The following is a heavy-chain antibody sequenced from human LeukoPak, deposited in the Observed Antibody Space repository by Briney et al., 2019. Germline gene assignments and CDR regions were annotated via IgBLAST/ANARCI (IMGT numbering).Heavy chain of an antibody. J-gene: IGHJ4*02. CDR3: AHRRGGSYYY. CDR2: IKQDGSEK. V-gene: IGHV3-7*03. D-gene: IGHD1-26*01. CDR1: GFTFSSYA. Sequence: GGSLRLSCAASGFTFSSYAMSWVRQAPGKGLEWVANIKQDGSEKYYVDSVKGRFTISRDNAKNSLYLQMNSLRAEDTAVYYCAHRRGGSYYYWGQGTLVTVSS.